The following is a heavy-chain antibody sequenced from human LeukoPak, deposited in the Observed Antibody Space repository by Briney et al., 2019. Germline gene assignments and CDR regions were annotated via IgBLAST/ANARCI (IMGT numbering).Heavy chain of an antibody. J-gene: IGHJ4*02. D-gene: IGHD6-13*01. Sequence: SETLSLTCTVSGGSISSGSYYWSWIRQPAGKGLEWIGRIYTSGSTNYNPSLKSRVTISVDTSKNQFSLKLSSVTAADTAVYYCARLGPAAGTSFDYWGQGTLVTVSS. CDR1: GGSISSGSYY. CDR2: IYTSGST. V-gene: IGHV4-61*02. CDR3: ARLGPAAGTSFDY.